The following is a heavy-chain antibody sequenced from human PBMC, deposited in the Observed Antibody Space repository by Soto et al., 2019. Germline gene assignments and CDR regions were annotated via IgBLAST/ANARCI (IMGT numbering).Heavy chain of an antibody. CDR1: GGSFSSFT. CDR2: IIPIFGTA. J-gene: IGHJ4*02. D-gene: IGHD6-13*01. CDR3: ATREQLAHFDS. Sequence: SVEVSCRASGGSFSSFTINWVRQAPGQGLEWMGGIIPIFGTASYAQKFQGRVSINADKSTYTAYMELTSLRSEDTAVYYCATREQLAHFDSWGQGTLVTVSS. V-gene: IGHV1-69*06.